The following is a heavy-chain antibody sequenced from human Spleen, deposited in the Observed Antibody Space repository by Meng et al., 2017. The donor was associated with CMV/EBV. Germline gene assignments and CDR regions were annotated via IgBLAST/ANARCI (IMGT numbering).Heavy chain of an antibody. V-gene: IGHV3-48*03. D-gene: IGHD6-13*01. CDR3: ARGYSSSVDDAFDI. J-gene: IGHJ3*02. CDR1: GFTFSSYE. Sequence: GGSLRLSCAASGFTFSSYEMNWVRQAPGKGLEWVSYISTGGTTIYYADSVKGRFTISRDNAKNSLYLQMNSLRAEDTAVYYCARGYSSSVDDAFDIWGQGTMVTVSS. CDR2: ISTGGTTI.